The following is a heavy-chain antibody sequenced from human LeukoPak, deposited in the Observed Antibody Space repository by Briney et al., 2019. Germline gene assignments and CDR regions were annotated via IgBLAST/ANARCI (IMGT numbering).Heavy chain of an antibody. J-gene: IGHJ4*02. CDR3: ARLRYFDWLCDY. D-gene: IGHD3-9*01. Sequence: ASVKVSCKASGYTFTGYYMHWVRQAPGQGLEWMGWINPNSGGTNYAQKFQGRVTMTRDTSISTAYMELSRLRSDDTAVYYCARLRYFDWLCDYWGQGTLVTVSS. CDR2: INPNSGGT. V-gene: IGHV1-2*02. CDR1: GYTFTGYY.